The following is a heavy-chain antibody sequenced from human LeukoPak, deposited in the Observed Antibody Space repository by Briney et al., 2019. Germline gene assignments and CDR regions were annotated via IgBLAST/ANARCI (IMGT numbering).Heavy chain of an antibody. J-gene: IGHJ6*04. CDR3: AAANYDILTDYYYYGMDV. D-gene: IGHD3-9*01. CDR2: IVVGSGNT. V-gene: IGHV1-58*01. CDR1: GFTFTSSA. Sequence: ASVKVSCKASGFTFTSSAVQWVRQARGQRREWIGWIVVGSGNTNYAQKFQERVTITRDMSTSTAYMELSSLRSEDTAVYYCAAANYDILTDYYYYGMDVWGKGTTVTVSS.